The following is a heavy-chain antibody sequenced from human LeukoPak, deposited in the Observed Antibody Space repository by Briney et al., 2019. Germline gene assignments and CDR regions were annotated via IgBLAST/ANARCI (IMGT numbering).Heavy chain of an antibody. J-gene: IGHJ4*02. CDR3: ASTVLGGGNLDY. D-gene: IGHD4-23*01. CDR1: GYTFTSYA. V-gene: IGHV1-3*01. Sequence: GASVKVSCKASGYTFTSYAMHWVRQAPGQRLEWMGWINAGNGNTKYPQKFQGRVTITRDTSASTAYMELSSLRSEDTAVYYCASTVLGGGNLDYWGQGTLVTVSS. CDR2: INAGNGNT.